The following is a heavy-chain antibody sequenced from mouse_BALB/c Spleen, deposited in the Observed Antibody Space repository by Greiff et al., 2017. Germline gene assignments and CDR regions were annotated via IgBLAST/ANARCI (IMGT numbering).Heavy chain of an antibody. J-gene: IGHJ2*01. CDR2: INPGSGGT. Sequence: QVQLQQSGAELVMPGTSVKVSCKASGYAFTNYLIEWVKQRPGQGLEWIGVINPGSGGTNYNEKFKGKATLTADKSSSTAYMQLSSLTSDDSAVYFCARSSNYGYDAYFDYWGQGTTLTVSS. D-gene: IGHD2-2*01. V-gene: IGHV1-54*01. CDR1: GYAFTNYL. CDR3: ARSSNYGYDAYFDY.